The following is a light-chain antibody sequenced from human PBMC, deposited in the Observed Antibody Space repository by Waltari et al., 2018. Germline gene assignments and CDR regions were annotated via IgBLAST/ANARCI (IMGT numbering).Light chain of an antibody. Sequence: QSVLTQPPSTSGTPGQRVTISCSGCTHNIGNNFVYWYQQLPGTAPKLLIYRNNQRPSGVPDRFSGSKSGSSAFLAINGLRSEDEADYYCAAWDDKMSGPWVFGGGTKLTVL. CDR3: AAWDDKMSGPWV. V-gene: IGLV1-47*01. CDR1: THNIGNNF. J-gene: IGLJ3*02. CDR2: RNN.